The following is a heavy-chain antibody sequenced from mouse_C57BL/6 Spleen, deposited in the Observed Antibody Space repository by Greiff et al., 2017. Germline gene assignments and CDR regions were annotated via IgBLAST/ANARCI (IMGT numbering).Heavy chain of an antibody. CDR2: INPSTGGT. D-gene: IGHD2-5*01. J-gene: IGHJ2*01. Sequence: VQLQQSGPELVKPGASVKISCKASGYSFTGYYMHWVKQSSEKSLEWIGEINPSTGGTSYNQKFKGKATLTVDKSSSTAYMQLKSLTSEDSAVYYGASYYSNYVLYYFDYWGQGTTLTVSS. CDR3: ASYYSNYVLYYFDY. V-gene: IGHV1-43*01. CDR1: GYSFTGYY.